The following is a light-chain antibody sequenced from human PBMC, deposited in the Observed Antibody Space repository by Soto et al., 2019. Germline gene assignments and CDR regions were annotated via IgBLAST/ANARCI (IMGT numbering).Light chain of an antibody. V-gene: IGLV6-57*04. J-gene: IGLJ3*02. CDR1: SGSIASNY. CDR2: EDN. CDR3: QSYDSSPFWV. Sequence: NFMLTQPHSVSESPGKTVTISCTRSSGSIASNYVQWYQQRPGSAPTTVIYEDNQRPSGVPDRFSGSIDSSSNSASLTISGLKTEDEADYYCQSYDSSPFWVFGGGTQLTVL.